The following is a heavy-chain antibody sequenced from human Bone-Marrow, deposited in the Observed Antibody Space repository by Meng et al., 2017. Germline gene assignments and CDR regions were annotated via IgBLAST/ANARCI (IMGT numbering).Heavy chain of an antibody. J-gene: IGHJ3*02. CDR3: TIYITGNI. D-gene: IGHD1-20*01. V-gene: IGHV3-73*01. CDR2: IGTKPKSYAA. Sequence: GESLKISCAVSGVSFSDSDIHWVRQASGKGLEWVGRIGTKPKSYAAAYAASVRGRFTISRDDSKNTAYLQMNSLKTEDTAVYFCTIYITGNIWGQGTMVTGSS. CDR1: GVSFSDSD.